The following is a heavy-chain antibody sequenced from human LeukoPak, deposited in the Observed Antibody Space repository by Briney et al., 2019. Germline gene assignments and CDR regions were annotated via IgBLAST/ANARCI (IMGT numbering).Heavy chain of an antibody. J-gene: IGHJ4*02. V-gene: IGHV4-34*01. D-gene: IGHD2-8*01. CDR2: INHSGST. CDR1: GGSFSGYY. Sequence: SETLSLTCAVYGGSFSGYYWSWIRQPPGKGLEWIGEINHSGSTNYNPSLKSRVTISVDTSKNQFSLKLSSVTAADTALYYCAREPVVLMVYLFDYWGQGTLVTVSS. CDR3: AREPVVLMVYLFDY.